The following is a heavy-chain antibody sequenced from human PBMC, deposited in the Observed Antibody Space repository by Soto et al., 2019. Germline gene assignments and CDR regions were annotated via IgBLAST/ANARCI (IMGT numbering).Heavy chain of an antibody. CDR3: ARDRMGATKVSYFDY. J-gene: IGHJ4*02. D-gene: IGHD1-26*01. V-gene: IGHV3-11*04. CDR1: GFTFSDYY. Sequence: GGSLRLSCAASGFTFSDYYMSWIRQAPGKGLEWVSYISSSGSTIYYADSVKGRFTISRDNAKNSLYLQMNSLRAEDTAVYYCARDRMGATKVSYFDYWGQGTLVTVSS. CDR2: ISSSGSTI.